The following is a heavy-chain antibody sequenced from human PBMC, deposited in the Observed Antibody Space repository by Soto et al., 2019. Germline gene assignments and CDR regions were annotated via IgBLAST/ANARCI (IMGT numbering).Heavy chain of an antibody. CDR1: GFTFSSYA. CDR3: AKGGFLSLQWPNYYGMDV. J-gene: IGHJ6*02. CDR2: ISGSGGST. Sequence: GGSLRLSCAASGFTFSSYAMSWVRQAPGKGLEWVSAISGSGGSTYYADSVKGRFTISRDNSKNTLYLQMNSLRAEDTAVYYCAKGGFLSLQWPNYYGMDVWGQGTTVTVSS. D-gene: IGHD6-19*01. V-gene: IGHV3-23*01.